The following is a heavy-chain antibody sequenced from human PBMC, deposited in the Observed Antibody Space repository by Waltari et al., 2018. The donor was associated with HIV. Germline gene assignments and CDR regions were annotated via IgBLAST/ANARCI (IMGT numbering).Heavy chain of an antibody. V-gene: IGHV3-30*03. J-gene: IGHJ4*02. CDR1: GISFFSSHG. Sequence: QVELVESGGGVVQPGGSLRPPCAASGISFFSSHGRPWVRQAPGKGLEWVATISYDATTLYYAHSVKGRFTVSRDNSKKILYLQMNSLRGEDTAVYYCATDRRQGFYFDNNGERPFASWGPGTLVTVSS. CDR3: ATDRRQGFYFDNNGERPFAS. CDR2: ISYDATTL. D-gene: IGHD3-22*01.